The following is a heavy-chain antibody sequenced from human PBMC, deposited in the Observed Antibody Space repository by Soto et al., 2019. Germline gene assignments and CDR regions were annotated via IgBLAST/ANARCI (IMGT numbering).Heavy chain of an antibody. V-gene: IGHV4-38-2*01. CDR3: ARVGPWVPYYYDISPYTFEIWFDP. CDR1: GYSISSGYY. J-gene: IGHJ5*02. D-gene: IGHD3-22*01. Sequence: SETLSLTCAVSGYSISSGYYWGWLRQPPGKGLEWIGSIYHGVSTYYNPSLNSRVTLSIDMTNNHVSLILNSVTAAEAAVYYCARVGPWVPYYYDISPYTFEIWFDPWGQGTLVTVSS. CDR2: IYHGVST.